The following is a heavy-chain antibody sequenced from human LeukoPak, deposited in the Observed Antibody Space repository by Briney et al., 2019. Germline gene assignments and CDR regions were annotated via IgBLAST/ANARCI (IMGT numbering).Heavy chain of an antibody. CDR1: GFTFSSYA. D-gene: IGHD4-11*01. CDR3: AREDHSNYNY. J-gene: IGHJ4*02. CDR2: IKQDGGER. Sequence: GGSLRLSCAASGFTFSSYAMSWVRQAPGKGLEWVANIKQDGGERFYVDSVKGRFTISRDNAKNSLYLQMNSLRVEDTAVYYCAREDHSNYNYWGQGTLVTVSS. V-gene: IGHV3-7*01.